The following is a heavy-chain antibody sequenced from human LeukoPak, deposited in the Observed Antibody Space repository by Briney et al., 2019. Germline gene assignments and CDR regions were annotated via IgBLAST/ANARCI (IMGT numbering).Heavy chain of an antibody. CDR1: GDSISSTNYY. Sequence: SETLSLTCTVSGDSISSTNYYWGWIRQPPGKGLEWIGSIYYSGSTYYNPSLESRVTISVDTSKNQFSLKLSSVTAADTAVYYCARGTYYYDSSGYYQQDYFDYWGQGTLVTVSS. J-gene: IGHJ4*02. D-gene: IGHD3-22*01. CDR2: IYYSGST. CDR3: ARGTYYYDSSGYYQQDYFDY. V-gene: IGHV4-39*01.